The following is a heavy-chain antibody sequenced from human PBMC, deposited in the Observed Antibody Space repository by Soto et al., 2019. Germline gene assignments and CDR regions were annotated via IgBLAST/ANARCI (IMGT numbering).Heavy chain of an antibody. CDR2: ISGSGDST. J-gene: IGHJ6*02. CDR3: VKYQIGTYYTYDFYDLDF. V-gene: IGHV3-23*01. Sequence: GGSLRLSCAASVVTFSTYAMSWFRQAPGKGLEWVSSISGSGDSTYYADSVKGRFTISRDNSNNTLYLQMNSLRAEDTAVYYCVKYQIGTYYTYDFYDLDFWGQGTTVTVSS. D-gene: IGHD1-26*01. CDR1: VVTFSTYA.